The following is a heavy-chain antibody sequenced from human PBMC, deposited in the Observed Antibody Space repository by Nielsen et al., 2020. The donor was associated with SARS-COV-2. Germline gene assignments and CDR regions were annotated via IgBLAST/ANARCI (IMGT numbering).Heavy chain of an antibody. V-gene: IGHV4-59*13. J-gene: IGHJ5*02. D-gene: IGHD6-19*01. Sequence: PGKGLEWIGYIYYSGSTNYNPFLKSRVTISVDTSKNQFSLKLSSVTAADTAVYYCARDEGQFGSSGWYYNWFDPWGQGTLVTVSS. CDR3: ARDEGQFGSSGWYYNWFDP. CDR2: IYYSGST.